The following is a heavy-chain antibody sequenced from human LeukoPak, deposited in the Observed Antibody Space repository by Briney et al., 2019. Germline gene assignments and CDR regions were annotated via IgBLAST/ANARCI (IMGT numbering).Heavy chain of an antibody. CDR3: ARDQKGFSSGWYEDY. CDR1: GGSISSYC. D-gene: IGHD6-19*01. V-gene: IGHV4-4*07. CDR2: IYTSGST. Sequence: SETLSLTCTVSGGSISSYCWSWIRQPAGKGLEWIGRIYTSGSTNYNPSLKSRVTMSVDTSKNQFSLKLSSVTAADTAIYYCARDQKGFSSGWYEDYWGQGTLVTVSS. J-gene: IGHJ4*02.